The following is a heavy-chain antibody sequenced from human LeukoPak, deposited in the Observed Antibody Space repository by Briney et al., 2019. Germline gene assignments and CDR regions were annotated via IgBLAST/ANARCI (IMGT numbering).Heavy chain of an antibody. V-gene: IGHV3-23*01. D-gene: IGHD3-10*01. CDR3: AKRYYYGSGSYYLDAFDI. CDR1: GFTFSSYA. Sequence: GGSLRLSCAASGFTFSSYAMSWVRQAPGKGLEWVSAISGSGGSTYYADSVKGRFTISRDNSNNTLYLQMNSLRAEDTAVYYCAKRYYYGSGSYYLDAFDIWGQGTMVTVSS. J-gene: IGHJ3*02. CDR2: ISGSGGST.